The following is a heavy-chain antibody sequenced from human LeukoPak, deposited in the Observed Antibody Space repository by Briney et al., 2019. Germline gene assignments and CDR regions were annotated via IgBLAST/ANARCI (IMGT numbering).Heavy chain of an antibody. Sequence: KPSETLSLTCAVYGGSFSGYYWSWIRQPPGKGLEWIGEINHSGSTNYNPSLKSRVTISVDTSKNQFSLKLSSVTAADTAVYYCARQDGYSSCPIGYWGQGTLVTVSS. CDR2: INHSGST. CDR3: ARQDGYSSCPIGY. J-gene: IGHJ4*02. D-gene: IGHD6-13*01. CDR1: GGSFSGYY. V-gene: IGHV4-34*01.